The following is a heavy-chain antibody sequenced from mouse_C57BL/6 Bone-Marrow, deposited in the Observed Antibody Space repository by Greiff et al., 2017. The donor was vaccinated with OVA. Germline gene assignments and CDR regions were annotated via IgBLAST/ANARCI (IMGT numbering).Heavy chain of an antibody. J-gene: IGHJ2*01. V-gene: IGHV7-3*01. CDR2: IRNKANGYTT. CDR3: ARYPPSYDYEDY. Sequence: EVKLVESGGGLVQPGGSLSLSCAASGFTFTDYYMSWVRQPPGKALEWLGFIRNKANGYTTEYSASVKGRFTISRDNSQSILYLQMNALRAEDSATYYCARYPPSYDYEDYWGQGTTLTVSS. CDR1: GFTFTDYY. D-gene: IGHD2-4*01.